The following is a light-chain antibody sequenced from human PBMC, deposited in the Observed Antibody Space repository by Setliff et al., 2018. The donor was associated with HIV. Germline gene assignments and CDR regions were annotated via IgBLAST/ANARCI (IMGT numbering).Light chain of an antibody. Sequence: QSALTQPAAVAGSPGQSITISGNGTSSDVGGCDLVSWYKQHPCKVPQIMIYEVSNRPSGVSNRFSGPKSGTTASLSISGLQAEDEADYYCGSYTDSRIVVFGGGTKVTVL. CDR3: GSYTDSRIVV. CDR2: EVS. J-gene: IGLJ2*01. CDR1: SSDVGGCDL. V-gene: IGLV2-14*01.